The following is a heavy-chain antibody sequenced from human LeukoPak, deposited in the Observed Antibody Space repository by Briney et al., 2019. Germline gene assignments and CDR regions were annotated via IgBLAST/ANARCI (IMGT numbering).Heavy chain of an antibody. CDR3: AKTMGAIDHDY. CDR1: GFTFSGFG. Sequence: GGSLRLSCAASGFTFSGFGMTWVRQAPGKGLEWVSGISGSGSSTYYADSVKGRFTISRDNSENTVYLQMNSLRADDTAVYYCAKTMGAIDHDYWGQGTLVTVSS. CDR2: ISGSGSST. V-gene: IGHV3-23*01. J-gene: IGHJ4*02. D-gene: IGHD1-26*01.